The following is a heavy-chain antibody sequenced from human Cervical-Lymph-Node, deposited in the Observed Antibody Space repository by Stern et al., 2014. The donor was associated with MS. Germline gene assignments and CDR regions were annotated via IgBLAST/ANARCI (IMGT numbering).Heavy chain of an antibody. CDR3: AKGLGLLYYLDY. D-gene: IGHD2-15*01. CDR2: VSISGGAT. CDR1: GFTFDSYS. J-gene: IGHJ4*02. Sequence: VQLVESGGGLVQPGGSLRLSCAASGFTFDSYSMSWVRQAPGKGLEWVSTVSISGGATFYAASVRGRFTISRDNSKNTMDLQMNSLRVEDTAVYYCAKGLGLLYYLDYWGQGALVTVSS. V-gene: IGHV3-23*04.